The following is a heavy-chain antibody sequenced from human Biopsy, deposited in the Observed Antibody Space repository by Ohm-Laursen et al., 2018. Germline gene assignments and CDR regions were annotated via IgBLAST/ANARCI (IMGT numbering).Heavy chain of an antibody. Sequence: ASVKVSCKASGYTFTGQYLHWVRQVPGQGLEWMGWINPHSGTTKFAQDFQGRVTMTRDTSITTAYMELRRLRSDDTAVYYCAADINVWNVNFWGQGALVTVSS. J-gene: IGHJ4*02. D-gene: IGHD1-1*01. CDR3: AADINVWNVNF. CDR1: GYTFTGQY. CDR2: INPHSGTT. V-gene: IGHV1-2*02.